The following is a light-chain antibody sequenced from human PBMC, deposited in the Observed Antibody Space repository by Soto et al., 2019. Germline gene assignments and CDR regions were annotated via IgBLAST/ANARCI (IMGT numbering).Light chain of an antibody. CDR1: QSVNTF. CDR2: DTS. J-gene: IGKJ4*01. Sequence: EIVLTQSPDTLSLSPGERATLSCRASQSVNTFLAWYQQKPGQSPRLLIYDTSFRATGIPTRFSGSGSGTGFSLTISSLEPEDFAIYYCQQRSNWPLTFGGGTKVEIK. V-gene: IGKV3-11*01. CDR3: QQRSNWPLT.